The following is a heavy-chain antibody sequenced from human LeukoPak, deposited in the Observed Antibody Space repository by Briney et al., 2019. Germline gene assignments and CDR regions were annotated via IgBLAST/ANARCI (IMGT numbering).Heavy chain of an antibody. D-gene: IGHD4-17*01. J-gene: IGHJ6*03. CDR3: ARGHYGDYGGYYMDV. Sequence: PSETLSLTCAVSGGSFSGYYWSWIRQPPGKGLEWIGEINHSGSTNYNPSLKSRVTISVDTSKNQFSLKLSSVTAADTAVYYCARGHYGDYGGYYMDVWGKGTTVTVSS. CDR1: GGSFSGYY. V-gene: IGHV4-34*01. CDR2: INHSGST.